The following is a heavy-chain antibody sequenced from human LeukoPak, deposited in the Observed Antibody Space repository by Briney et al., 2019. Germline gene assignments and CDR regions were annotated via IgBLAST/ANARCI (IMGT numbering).Heavy chain of an antibody. CDR3: ARGKGYCSGGSCRNWLDP. V-gene: IGHV4-34*01. Sequence: PSETLSLTCAVYGGSFSGYYWSWIRQPPGKELEWIGEINHSGSTNYNPSLKSRVTISVDTSKNQFSLKLSSVTAADTAVYYCARGKGYCSGGSCRNWLDPWGQGTLVTVSS. D-gene: IGHD2-15*01. CDR2: INHSGST. CDR1: GGSFSGYY. J-gene: IGHJ5*02.